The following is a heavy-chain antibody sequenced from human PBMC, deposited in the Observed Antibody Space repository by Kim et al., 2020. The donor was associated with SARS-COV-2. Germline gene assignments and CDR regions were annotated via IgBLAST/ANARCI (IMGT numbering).Heavy chain of an antibody. V-gene: IGHV4-30-2*04. J-gene: IGHJ4*02. CDR3: ASDPYDSSGYYYFNS. Sequence: PSLRSRVTISVDKSKNQFSLKLSSVTAADTAMYYCASDPYDSSGYYYFNSWGQGTLVTVSS. D-gene: IGHD3-22*01.